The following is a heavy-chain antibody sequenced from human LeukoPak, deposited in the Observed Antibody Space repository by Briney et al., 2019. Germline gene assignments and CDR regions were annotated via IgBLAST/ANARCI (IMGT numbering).Heavy chain of an antibody. CDR3: ARRPSGYTLPWFLL. D-gene: IGHD3-3*01. Sequence: PSETLSLTCTVSGGSISSYYWSWIRQPPGKGLEWIGSIYYSGTTNYNPSLKSRVSISVDTSKNQFSLKLSSVTAADTAVYYCARRPSGYTLPWFLLWGQGPRVSV. J-gene: IGHJ5*02. V-gene: IGHV4-59*08. CDR1: GGSISSYY. CDR2: IYYSGTT.